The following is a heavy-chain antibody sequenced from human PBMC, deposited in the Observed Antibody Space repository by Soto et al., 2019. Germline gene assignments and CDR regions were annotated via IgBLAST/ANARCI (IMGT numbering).Heavy chain of an antibody. CDR2: IKQDGSEK. CDR1: GFTFSNAW. Sequence: GGSLRLSCAASGFTFSNAWMSWVRQAPGKGLEWVANIKQDGSEKYYVDSVKGRSTISRDNAKNSLYLQMNSLRAEDTAVYYCASKGYYNSGRYPNDYWGQGTLVTVSS. V-gene: IGHV3-7*01. D-gene: IGHD3-10*01. CDR3: ASKGYYNSGRYPNDY. J-gene: IGHJ4*02.